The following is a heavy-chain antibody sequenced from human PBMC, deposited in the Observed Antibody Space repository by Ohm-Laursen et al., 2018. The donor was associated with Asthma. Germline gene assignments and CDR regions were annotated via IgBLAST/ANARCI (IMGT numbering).Heavy chain of an antibody. J-gene: IGHJ2*01. D-gene: IGHD3-9*01. Sequence: SLRLSCAASGFTFSSYAMHWVRQAPGKGLEWVAVISYDGSNKYYADSVKGRFTISRDNSKNTLYLQMNSLRAEDTAVYYCARAVELRYFDWGGYFDLWGRGTLVTVSS. CDR1: GFTFSSYA. CDR3: ARAVELRYFDWGGYFDL. V-gene: IGHV3-30-3*01. CDR2: ISYDGSNK.